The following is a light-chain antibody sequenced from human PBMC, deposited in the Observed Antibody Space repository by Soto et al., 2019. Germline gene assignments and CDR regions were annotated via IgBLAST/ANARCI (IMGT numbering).Light chain of an antibody. CDR1: QSVSSSN. CDR3: HQYGISPGT. V-gene: IGKV3-20*01. Sequence: PGERATLSCRASQSVSSSNFAWYQQKPAQAPRLLIFGASIRDTGLPDRFSGGGSGRDFTLTISRLEPEDSAVYYCHQYGISPGTFGQGTKVDIK. CDR2: GAS. J-gene: IGKJ1*01.